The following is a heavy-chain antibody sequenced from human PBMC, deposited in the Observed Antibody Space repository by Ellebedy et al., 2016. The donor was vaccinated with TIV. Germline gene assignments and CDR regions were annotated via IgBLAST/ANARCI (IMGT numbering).Heavy chain of an antibody. CDR1: GFTFSSYG. CDR2: IWYDGSNK. CDR3: AKGSIASAATCLDH. V-gene: IGHV3-33*06. Sequence: GGSLRLSCAASGFTFSSYGMHWVRQAPGKGLEWVAVIWYDGSNKYYADSVTGRFTISRDNSKNTLYLQMNSLRAEDTAVYSCAKGSIASAATCLDHWGQGTLVTISS. J-gene: IGHJ4*02. D-gene: IGHD6-13*01.